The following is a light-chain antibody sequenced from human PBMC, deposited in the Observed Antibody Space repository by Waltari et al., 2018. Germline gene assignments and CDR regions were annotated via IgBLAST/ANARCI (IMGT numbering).Light chain of an antibody. CDR2: DVS. CDR1: SSDVGGYNY. J-gene: IGLJ2*01. CDR3: SSYISSSTLEL. V-gene: IGLV2-14*03. Sequence: QSALTQPASVSRSPGQSITISCTGTSSDVGGYNYVSWYQQHPGKATKLMSYDVSNRPSGVPNRFAGSKSGTTASLTISGLQAEDEADYYCSSYISSSTLELFGGGTSLTVL.